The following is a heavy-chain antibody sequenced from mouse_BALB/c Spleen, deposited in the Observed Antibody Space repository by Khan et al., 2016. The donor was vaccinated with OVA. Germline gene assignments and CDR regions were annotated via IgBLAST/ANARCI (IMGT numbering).Heavy chain of an antibody. J-gene: IGHJ3*01. D-gene: IGHD2-4*01. CDR3: ARRGYDYGRGALFAY. Sequence: VQLKQSGPGLVQPSQSLSITCTVSGFSLTNYSVHWVRQSPGKGLEWLGVIWSDGSTDYNAAFISRLTIRKDNSRSQVFFKMNSLQPNDTAIYYCARRGYDYGRGALFAYWGQGTLVTVSA. CDR2: IWSDGST. CDR1: GFSLTNYS. V-gene: IGHV2-2*02.